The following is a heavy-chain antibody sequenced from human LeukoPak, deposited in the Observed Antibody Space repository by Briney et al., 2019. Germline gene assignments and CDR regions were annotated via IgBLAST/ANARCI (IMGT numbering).Heavy chain of an antibody. J-gene: IGHJ4*02. CDR1: GFTFSVFE. D-gene: IGHD3/OR15-3a*01. V-gene: IGHV3-48*03. CDR3: AKMDSDYYIDF. Sequence: GGSLRLSCAASGFTFSVFEMNWVRQAPGKGLEWVSYISSTGSWTYYADSVKGRFTISRDDSNNMLFLQMNSLRAEDTALYYCAKMDSDYYIDFWGQGTLVTVSS. CDR2: ISSTGSWT.